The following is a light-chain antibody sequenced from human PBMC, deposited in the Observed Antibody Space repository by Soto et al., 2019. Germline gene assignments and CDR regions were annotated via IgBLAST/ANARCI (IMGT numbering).Light chain of an antibody. V-gene: IGKV1-6*01. CDR2: AAS. J-gene: IGKJ1*01. Sequence: AVQVTQSPSSLSASVGDRIIITCRTSQDIRNDLGWYQQKPGKAPRLLVFAASSLQSGVPSRFRGSGSGTDFTLTNSSLQSEYAAVYFCLQDYTYPWTFGQGTKVELK. CDR3: LQDYTYPWT. CDR1: QDIRND.